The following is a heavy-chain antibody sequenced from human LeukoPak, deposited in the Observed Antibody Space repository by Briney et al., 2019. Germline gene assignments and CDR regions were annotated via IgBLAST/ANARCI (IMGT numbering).Heavy chain of an antibody. V-gene: IGHV3-21*01. D-gene: IGHD6-6*01. Sequence: GGSLRLSCAASGFTFSTHSMSWVRQAPGKGLEWVSSISSSSTYIYYADSVKGRFTISRDNAKNSLYLQMNSLRAEDTAVYYCASGNSSPYYYYYYMDVWGKGTTVTVSS. CDR1: GFTFSTHS. J-gene: IGHJ6*03. CDR2: ISSSSTYI. CDR3: ASGNSSPYYYYYYMDV.